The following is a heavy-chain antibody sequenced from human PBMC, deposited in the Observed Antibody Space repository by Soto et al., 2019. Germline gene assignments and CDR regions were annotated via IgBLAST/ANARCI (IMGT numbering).Heavy chain of an antibody. D-gene: IGHD3-10*01. CDR1: GGSISSGGYF. Sequence: QLQLQESGSGLVKPSQTLSLTCAVSGGSISSGGYFWSWIRQPPGKGLEWIGYIYHSGTTYYNPSLKSRVTIAVDRSKNQFSLKLSSVTAADTAVYYCARGLGPWGQGTLVTVSS. CDR3: ARGLGP. CDR2: IYHSGTT. J-gene: IGHJ5*02. V-gene: IGHV4-30-2*01.